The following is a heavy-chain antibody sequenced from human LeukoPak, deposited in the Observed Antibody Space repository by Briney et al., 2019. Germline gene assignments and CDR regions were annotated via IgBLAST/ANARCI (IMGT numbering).Heavy chain of an antibody. CDR1: GLTFSSYA. J-gene: IGHJ5*02. CDR3: AKAPGIVVILSWFDP. Sequence: GGSLTLSCALSGLTFSSYAMRWVRHAPGGGLEWVSSSSGSGCSTYYADSVKGRFTISRDNSKNTLYLQMNSLRAEDTDVYYCAKAPGIVVILSWFDPWGEGTLVTVSS. CDR2: SSGSGCST. D-gene: IGHD2-21*01. V-gene: IGHV3-23*01.